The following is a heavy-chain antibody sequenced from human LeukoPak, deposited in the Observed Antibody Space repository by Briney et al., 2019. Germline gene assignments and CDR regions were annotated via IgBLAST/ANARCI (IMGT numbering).Heavy chain of an antibody. CDR1: GGSISSSSYY. D-gene: IGHD3-3*01. Sequence: SETLSLTCTVSGGSISSSSYYWGWIRQPPGKGLEWIGSIYYSGSTYYNPSLKSRVTISVDTSKNQFSLKLSSVTAADTAVYYCASLTIFGDTSSVDDYWGQGTLVTVSS. CDR2: IYYSGST. J-gene: IGHJ4*02. CDR3: ASLTIFGDTSSVDDY. V-gene: IGHV4-39*01.